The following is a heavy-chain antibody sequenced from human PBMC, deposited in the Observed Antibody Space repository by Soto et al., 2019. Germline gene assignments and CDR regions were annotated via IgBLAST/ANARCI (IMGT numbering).Heavy chain of an antibody. J-gene: IGHJ5*02. CDR2: ISSSSSYI. CDR1: GFTFSSYS. CDR3: AREGYGDYQFDP. Sequence: GGSLRLSCAASGFTFSSYSMNWVRQAPGKGLEWVSSISSSSSYIYYADSVKGRFTISRDNAKNSLYLQMNSLRAEDTTVYYCAREGYGDYQFDPWGQGTLVTVSS. V-gene: IGHV3-21*01. D-gene: IGHD4-17*01.